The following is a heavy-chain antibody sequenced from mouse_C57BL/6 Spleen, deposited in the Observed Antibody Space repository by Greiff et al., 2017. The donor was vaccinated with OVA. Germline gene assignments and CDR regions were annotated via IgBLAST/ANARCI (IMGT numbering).Heavy chain of an antibody. CDR3: ARSPYGYDEFAD. Sequence: QVQLQQPGAELVKPGASVKISCKASGYAFSSYWMNWVKQRPGKGLEWIGQIYPGDGDTNYNGKFKGKATLTADKSSSTAYMQLSSLTSEDSAVYFCARSPYGYDEFADWGQGTLVTVSA. J-gene: IGHJ3*01. CDR2: IYPGDGDT. V-gene: IGHV1-80*01. D-gene: IGHD2-2*01. CDR1: GYAFSSYW.